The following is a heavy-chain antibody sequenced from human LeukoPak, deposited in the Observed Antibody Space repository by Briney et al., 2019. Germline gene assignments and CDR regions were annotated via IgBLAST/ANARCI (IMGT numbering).Heavy chain of an antibody. Sequence: GGSLRLSCAASGFTLSSYWMHWVRQAPGKGLVWVSHINTDGTATTYADSVEGRFTISRDNAKNTLYLQMNSLRAEDTAVYYCVRDSNLSFDYWGQGALVTVSS. CDR2: INTDGTAT. D-gene: IGHD1-14*01. V-gene: IGHV3-74*01. CDR3: VRDSNLSFDY. J-gene: IGHJ4*02. CDR1: GFTLSSYW.